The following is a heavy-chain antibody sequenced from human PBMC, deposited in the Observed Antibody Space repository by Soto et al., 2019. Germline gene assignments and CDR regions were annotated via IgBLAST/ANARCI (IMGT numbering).Heavy chain of an antibody. Sequence: QVQLHESGAGLVKPSVNLSLTCTVSGGSIDGHNCGWIRQTQGKALEWIGYVYATGGSEDNPSLNDHVTLSMDTTKRHYTLQMRSMTAAETAEYYGVRQGIGNLRGHGDIWGRGTTVTVSS. D-gene: IGHD5-12*01. CDR3: VRQGIGNLRGHGDI. J-gene: IGHJ6*02. CDR1: GGSIDGHN. V-gene: IGHV4-59*08. CDR2: VYATGGS.